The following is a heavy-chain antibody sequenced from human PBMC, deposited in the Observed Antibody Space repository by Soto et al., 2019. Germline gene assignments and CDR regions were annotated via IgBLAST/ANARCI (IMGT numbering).Heavy chain of an antibody. CDR3: ARDRENSSSWYRVFDY. Sequence: PSETLSLTCSVSGGSISSYYWSWIRQPPGKGLEWIGYIYYSGSTNYNPSLKSRVTISVDTSKNQFSLKLSSVTAADTAVYYCARDRENSSSWYRVFDYWGQGTLVTVSS. J-gene: IGHJ4*02. D-gene: IGHD6-13*01. CDR2: IYYSGST. V-gene: IGHV4-59*01. CDR1: GGSISSYY.